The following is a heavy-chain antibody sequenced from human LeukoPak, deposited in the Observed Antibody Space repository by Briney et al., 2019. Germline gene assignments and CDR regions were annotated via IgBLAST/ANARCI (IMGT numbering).Heavy chain of an antibody. CDR1: GYTLTGYY. D-gene: IGHD3-22*01. CDR2: INPNSGGT. Sequence: VASVKVSCKASGYTLTGYYMHWVRQAPGQGLEWMGWINPNSGGTNYAQKFQGRVTMTRDTSISTAYMELSRLRSDDTAVYYCAREGGYYYDSSGYYTLDYWGQGTLVTVSS. CDR3: AREGGYYYDSSGYYTLDY. J-gene: IGHJ4*02. V-gene: IGHV1-2*02.